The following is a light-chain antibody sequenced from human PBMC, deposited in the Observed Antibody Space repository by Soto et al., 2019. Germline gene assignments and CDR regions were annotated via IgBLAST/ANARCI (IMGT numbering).Light chain of an antibody. CDR3: AAWDDTLRARV. CDR1: NSNIGRND. Sequence: QSVLAQPPSASGTPGQRVTISCSGSNSNIGRNDVTWYQQVPGTAPQCLIYSNDQRPSGVPDRISGSRSGTSASLAISGRQSGDEAEYYCAAWDDTLRARVFGGGTKVTVL. V-gene: IGLV1-44*01. J-gene: IGLJ2*01. CDR2: SND.